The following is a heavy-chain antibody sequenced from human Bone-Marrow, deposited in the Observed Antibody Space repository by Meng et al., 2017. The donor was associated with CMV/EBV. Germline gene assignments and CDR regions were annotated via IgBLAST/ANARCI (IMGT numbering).Heavy chain of an antibody. V-gene: IGHV3-53*01. Sequence: EPLSLTCAASGFTVSSNYMSWVRQAPGKGLEWVSIIYSGDSTYYADSVKGRFTISRDNSKNTLYLQMNSLRAEDTAVYYCARYSGSYDYYYYGMDVWGQGTTVTVSS. J-gene: IGHJ6*02. CDR2: IYSGDST. D-gene: IGHD3-10*01. CDR1: GFTVSSNY. CDR3: ARYSGSYDYYYYGMDV.